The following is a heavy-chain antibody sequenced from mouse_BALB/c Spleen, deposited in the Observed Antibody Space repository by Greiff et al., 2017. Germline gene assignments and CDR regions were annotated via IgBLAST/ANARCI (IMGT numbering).Heavy chain of an antibody. J-gene: IGHJ3*01. V-gene: IGHV5-6*01. CDR2: ISSGGSYT. CDR1: GFTFSSYG. D-gene: IGHD2-12*01. CDR3: ARQDLYAWFAY. Sequence: EVMLVESGGDLVKPGGSLKLSCAASGFTFSSYGMSWVRQTPDKRLEWVATISSGGSYTYYPDSVKGRFTISRDNAKNTLYLQMSSLKSEDTAMYYCARQDLYAWFAYWGQGTLVTVSA.